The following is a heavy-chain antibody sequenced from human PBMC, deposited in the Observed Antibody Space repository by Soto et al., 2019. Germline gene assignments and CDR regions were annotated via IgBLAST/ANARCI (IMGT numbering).Heavy chain of an antibody. CDR1: GFIFSDYE. Sequence: PGGSLRLSCAASGFIFSDYEINWVRQAPGKGLEWVSYISGSGLTIYYADSVKGRFTISRDNAKNSLYLQMNILGVEDTAFYYCARGPYRNTYNWFDSWGQGTLVTVSS. V-gene: IGHV3-48*03. D-gene: IGHD5-12*01. J-gene: IGHJ5*02. CDR3: ARGPYRNTYNWFDS. CDR2: ISGSGLTI.